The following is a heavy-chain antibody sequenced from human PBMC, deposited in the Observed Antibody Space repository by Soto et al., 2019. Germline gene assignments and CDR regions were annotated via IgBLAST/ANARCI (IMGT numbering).Heavy chain of an antibody. D-gene: IGHD3-3*02. Sequence: GGSLRLSCAASGFTFSDFYMSWIRQAPGKGLEWISYISNSANKIYYADSVKGRFTISRDNAKNSLYLQMNSLRAEDTAVYYCAREGGVLAPYGMDVWGQGSTVTVSS. CDR3: AREGGVLAPYGMDV. CDR1: GFTFSDFY. J-gene: IGHJ6*02. CDR2: ISNSANKI. V-gene: IGHV3-11*01.